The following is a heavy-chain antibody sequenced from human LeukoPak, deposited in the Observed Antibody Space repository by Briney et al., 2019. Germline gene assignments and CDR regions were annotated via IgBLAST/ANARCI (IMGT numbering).Heavy chain of an antibody. D-gene: IGHD3-10*01. CDR1: GYTFTGYY. CDR2: INPNSGGT. Sequence: GASVKVSCKASGYTFTGYYMHWVGQAPGQGLEWIGWINPNSGGTNYAQKFQGRVTMTRDTSISTAYMEMSRLRSEDTAVYYCARDKVTMVRGVITFHYYYGMDVWGQGTTVTVSS. J-gene: IGHJ6*02. V-gene: IGHV1-2*02. CDR3: ARDKVTMVRGVITFHYYYGMDV.